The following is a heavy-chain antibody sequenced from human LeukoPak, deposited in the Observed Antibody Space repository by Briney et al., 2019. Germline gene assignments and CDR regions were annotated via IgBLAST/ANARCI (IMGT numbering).Heavy chain of an antibody. CDR3: ARSAHYYYDSASFGVAFDV. D-gene: IGHD3-22*01. Sequence: SETLSLTCTFSGGSISSYYGSWLRQPPGRGVEGIGNIFYTGTTKYKPSLKSRVTISVDTSKNQFPLKLSSVTAADTAMYYCARSAHYYYDSASFGVAFDVWGQWTMVTVS. V-gene: IGHV4-59*01. J-gene: IGHJ3*01. CDR2: IFYTGTT. CDR1: GGSISSYY.